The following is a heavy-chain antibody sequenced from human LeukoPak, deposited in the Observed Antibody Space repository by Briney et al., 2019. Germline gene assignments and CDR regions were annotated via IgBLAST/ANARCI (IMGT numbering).Heavy chain of an antibody. CDR3: AKSYSSGSYYVPPFDD. Sequence: GGSLRLSCAASGFTFSTYAMTWVRQAPGKGLEWVSLIGGTGGSTYYADSLKGRFAVSRDNSKNALYLHMDSLRAEDTAIYYCAKSYSSGSYYVPPFDDWGQGTLVTVSS. CDR2: IGGTGGST. D-gene: IGHD3-22*01. V-gene: IGHV3-23*01. CDR1: GFTFSTYA. J-gene: IGHJ4*02.